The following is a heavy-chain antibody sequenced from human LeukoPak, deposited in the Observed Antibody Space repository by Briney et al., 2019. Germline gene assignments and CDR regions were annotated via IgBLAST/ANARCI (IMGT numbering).Heavy chain of an antibody. CDR3: AREFPHLDV. Sequence: PSETLSLTCAVSGYSISSGYYWGWIRQAPGKGLEWIGYIYYRGSTNYNPSLKSRVTISVDTSKNQVSLKLSSVTAADTAVYYCAREFPHLDVWGKGTTVTVSS. CDR1: GYSISSGYY. CDR2: IYYRGST. V-gene: IGHV4-61*01. J-gene: IGHJ6*04.